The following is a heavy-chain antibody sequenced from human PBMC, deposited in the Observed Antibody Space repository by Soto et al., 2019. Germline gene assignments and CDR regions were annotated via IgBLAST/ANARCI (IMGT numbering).Heavy chain of an antibody. V-gene: IGHV1-18*01. CDR2: ISTYGGNT. Sequence: ASVKVSCKASGYIFTNYAIGWVRQAPGHGLEWVGWISTYGGNTXYARKFQGRVTMTRDTSTRTAYMELRSLTSDDTAVYFCAIRIVPXXXXGMDVWGQGTTVXXSS. J-gene: IGHJ6*02. D-gene: IGHD2-2*01. CDR1: GYIFTNYA. CDR3: AIRIVPXXXXGMDV.